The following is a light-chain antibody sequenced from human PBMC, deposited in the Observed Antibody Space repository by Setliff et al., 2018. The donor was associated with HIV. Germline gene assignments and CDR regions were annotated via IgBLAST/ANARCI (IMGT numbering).Light chain of an antibody. CDR3: SSYTFSSTPYV. CDR1: SSDVGGSNY. CDR2: EVS. Sequence: QSVLTQPRSVSGSPGQTITLSCTGSSSDVGGSNYVSWYQQHPGKAPKLMIYEVSNRPSWVSNRFSGSKSGNTASLTISGLQAEDEADYYCSSYTFSSTPYVFGTGTK. V-gene: IGLV2-14*01. J-gene: IGLJ1*01.